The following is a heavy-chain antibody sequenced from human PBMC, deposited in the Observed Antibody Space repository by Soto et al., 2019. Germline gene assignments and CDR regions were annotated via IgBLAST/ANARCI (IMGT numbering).Heavy chain of an antibody. CDR3: YGHNEFVGGLDS. J-gene: IGHJ5*02. V-gene: IGHV3-73*01. CDR1: GFSLSGSA. Sequence: GGSLRLSCAASGFSLSGSAMSWVRQSSGKGLEGVGHIRSKANNYATGISASVKGRFISSRDDSKTTAYLEMNSLKSEDTAVYYCYGHNEFVGGLDSWDQGTRVTSPQ. CDR2: IRSKANNYAT. D-gene: IGHD1-1*01.